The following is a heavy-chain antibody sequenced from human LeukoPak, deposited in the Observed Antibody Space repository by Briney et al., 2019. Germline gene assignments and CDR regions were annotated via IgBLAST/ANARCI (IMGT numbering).Heavy chain of an antibody. CDR3: ARRYYDNSGNYYFDY. CDR1: GGSISSSSYY. Sequence: PSETLSLTCTVSGGSISSSSYYWGWIRQPPGKGLEWIGSIYYSGSTYYNPSLKSRVTISVDTSKNQFSLKLSSVTAADTAVYYCARRYYDNSGNYYFDYWGQGTLVTVSS. V-gene: IGHV4-39*01. CDR2: IYYSGST. D-gene: IGHD3-22*01. J-gene: IGHJ4*02.